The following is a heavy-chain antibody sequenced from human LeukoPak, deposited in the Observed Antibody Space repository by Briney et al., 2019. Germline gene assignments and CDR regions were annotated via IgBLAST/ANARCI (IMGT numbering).Heavy chain of an antibody. D-gene: IGHD6-19*01. V-gene: IGHV4-4*02. CDR3: AREDGGSGWYLDY. CDR1: GGSISSSNW. CDR2: IYHSGST. J-gene: IGHJ4*02. Sequence: SETLSLTYAVSGGSISSSNWWSWVRQPPGKGLEWIGEIYHSGSTNYNPSLKSRVTISVDKSKNQFSLKLSSVTAADTAVYYCAREDGGSGWYLDYWGQGTLVTVSS.